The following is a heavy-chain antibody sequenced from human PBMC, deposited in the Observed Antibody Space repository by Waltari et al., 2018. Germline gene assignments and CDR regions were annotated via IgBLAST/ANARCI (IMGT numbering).Heavy chain of an antibody. CDR3: ASDDYFGSGREVKHAFDI. J-gene: IGHJ3*02. V-gene: IGHV4-34*01. D-gene: IGHD3-10*01. Sequence: QVQLQQWGAGLLKPSETLSLTCAVYGGSFSGYYWSWIRQPPGKGLEWIGEINHSGSTNYNPSLKSRVTISVDTSKNQFSLKLSSVTAADTAVYYCASDDYFGSGREVKHAFDIWGQGTMVTVSS. CDR2: INHSGST. CDR1: GGSFSGYY.